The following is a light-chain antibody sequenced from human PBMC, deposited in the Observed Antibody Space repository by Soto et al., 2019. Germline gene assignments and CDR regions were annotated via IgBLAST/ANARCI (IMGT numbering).Light chain of an antibody. V-gene: IGKV3-20*01. J-gene: IGKJ1*01. CDR1: QSVSSSY. CDR3: QQYGSSPRT. Sequence: EIVLTQSPGTLSLSPGERATLSCRASQSVSSSYLAWYQQKPGQAPRLLIYGASSRATGIPDRFSGSGSGIDFTLTISRLEPEDFAVYYGQQYGSSPRTFGQGTKVELK. CDR2: GAS.